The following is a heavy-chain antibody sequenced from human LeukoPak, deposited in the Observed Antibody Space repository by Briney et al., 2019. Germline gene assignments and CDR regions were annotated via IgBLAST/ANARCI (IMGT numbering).Heavy chain of an antibody. CDR3: ARAPYGGKAIGPYDV. D-gene: IGHD4-23*01. V-gene: IGHV3-11*04. CDR2: ISSSGSTI. CDR1: GLTFSDYY. J-gene: IGHJ4*02. Sequence: GGSLRLSCAASGLTFSDYYMSWIRQAPGKGLEWVSYISSSGSTIYYADSVKGRFTISRDNAKNSLYLQMNSRRAEDTAVYYCARAPYGGKAIGPYDVWGQGTLVTVSS.